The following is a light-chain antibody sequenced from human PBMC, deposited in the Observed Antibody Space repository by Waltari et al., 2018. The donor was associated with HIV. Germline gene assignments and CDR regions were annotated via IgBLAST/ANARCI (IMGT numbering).Light chain of an antibody. CDR1: QSISNS. Sequence: DIQMTQSPSSLSASVGDRVTITCRTSQSISNSLNWYQQKPGKAPKLLIYAASSLQSGVPARFSGSGSGTDFTLIISSLQPEDFATYYCQQSYSTPPYTFGQGTKLEIK. CDR2: AAS. V-gene: IGKV1-39*01. J-gene: IGKJ2*01. CDR3: QQSYSTPPYT.